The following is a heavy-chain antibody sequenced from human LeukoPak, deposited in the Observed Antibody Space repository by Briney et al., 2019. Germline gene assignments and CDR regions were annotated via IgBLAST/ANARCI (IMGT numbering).Heavy chain of an antibody. Sequence: ASVKVSCKASGYTFTSYYMHWVRQAPGQGLEWMGIINPSGGSTSYAQKFQGRVTMTRDASTSTVYMELSSLRSEDTAVYYCARAVEMATHFDYWGQGTLVTVSS. V-gene: IGHV1-46*01. D-gene: IGHD5-24*01. CDR1: GYTFTSYY. J-gene: IGHJ4*02. CDR2: INPSGGST. CDR3: ARAVEMATHFDY.